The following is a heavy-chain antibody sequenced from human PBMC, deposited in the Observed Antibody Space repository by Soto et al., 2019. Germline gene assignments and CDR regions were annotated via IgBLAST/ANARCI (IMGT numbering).Heavy chain of an antibody. Sequence: GGSLRLSCAASGFTFSSYGMHWVRQAPGKGLEWVAVISYDGGNKYYADSVKGRFTISRDNSKNTLYLQMNSLRAEDTAVYYCAKDRGYSITMVRGVIITAYYGMDVWGQGTTVTVS. CDR1: GFTFSSYG. CDR3: AKDRGYSITMVRGVIITAYYGMDV. V-gene: IGHV3-30*18. CDR2: ISYDGGNK. J-gene: IGHJ6*02. D-gene: IGHD3-10*01.